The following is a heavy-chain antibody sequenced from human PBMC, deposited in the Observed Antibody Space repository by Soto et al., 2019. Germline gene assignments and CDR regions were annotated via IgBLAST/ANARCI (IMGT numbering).Heavy chain of an antibody. J-gene: IGHJ6*02. V-gene: IGHV3-33*01. CDR1: GFTFSSYG. D-gene: IGHD3-10*01. CDR3: ARGISRGLYYYYYGMDV. CDR2: IWYDGSNK. Sequence: QVQLVESGGGVVQPGRSLRLSCAASGFTFSSYGMHWVRQAPGKGLEWVAVIWYDGSNKYYADSVKGRFTISRDNSKNTLYLQMNSLRAEDTAVYYCARGISRGLYYYYYGMDVWGQGTTVTVSS.